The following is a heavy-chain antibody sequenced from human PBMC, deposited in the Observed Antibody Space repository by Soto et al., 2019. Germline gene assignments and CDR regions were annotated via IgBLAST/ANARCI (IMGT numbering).Heavy chain of an antibody. J-gene: IGHJ4*02. V-gene: IGHV4-31*03. CDR1: GGSISIGSYH. D-gene: IGHD1-26*01. CDR3: ARVEGSSYYFRHDC. Sequence: PSETLSLTCTVSGGSISIGSYHWSCMRQHPGKGLEWIGNIYYSGSSYYNPSLKSRATISIDTSKDQFSLRLGSVTAADTAVYYCARVEGSSYYFRHDCWGRGTLVTSPQ. CDR2: IYYSGSS.